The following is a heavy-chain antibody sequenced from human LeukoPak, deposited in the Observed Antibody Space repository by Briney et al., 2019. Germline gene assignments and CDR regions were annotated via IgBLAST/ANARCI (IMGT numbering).Heavy chain of an antibody. D-gene: IGHD5-18*01. J-gene: IGHJ4*02. Sequence: GASVKVSCKASGGTFSGYAISWVRQAPGQGLEWMGGIIPIFGTANYAQKFQGRVTITADESTSTAYMELSSLRSEDTAVYYCASGSRGYSYGFRNRYFDYWGQGTLVTVSS. CDR2: IIPIFGTA. CDR1: GGTFSGYA. CDR3: ASGSRGYSYGFRNRYFDY. V-gene: IGHV1-69*13.